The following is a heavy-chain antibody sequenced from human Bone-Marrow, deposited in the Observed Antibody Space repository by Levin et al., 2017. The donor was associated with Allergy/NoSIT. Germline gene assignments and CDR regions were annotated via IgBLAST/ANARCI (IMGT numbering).Heavy chain of an antibody. Sequence: PGGSLRLSCAASGFTFSDYYMSWIRQAPGKGLEWVSYISTGDSTIYYADSVKGRFTISRDNAKSSLYLQMNRLRAEDTAVYYCSRYRLGYCSGGSCYSAYYYYGMDVWGQGTTVTVSS. CDR2: ISTGDSTI. V-gene: IGHV3-11*01. CDR1: GFTFSDYY. D-gene: IGHD2-15*01. CDR3: SRYRLGYCSGGSCYSAYYYYGMDV. J-gene: IGHJ6*02.